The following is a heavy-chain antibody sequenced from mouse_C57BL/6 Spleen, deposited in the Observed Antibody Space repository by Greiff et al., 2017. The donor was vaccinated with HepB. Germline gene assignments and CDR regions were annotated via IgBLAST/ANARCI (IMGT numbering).Heavy chain of an antibody. CDR1: GYAFSSYW. CDR2: IYPGDGDT. V-gene: IGHV1-80*01. D-gene: IGHD2-5*01. J-gene: IGHJ4*01. Sequence: QVQLKESGAELVKPGASVKISCKASGYAFSSYWMNWVKQRPGKGLEWIGQIYPGDGDTNYNGKFKGKATLTADKSSSTAYMQLSSLTSEDSAVYFSARWGSNYYEGMDYWGQGTSVTVSS. CDR3: ARWGSNYYEGMDY.